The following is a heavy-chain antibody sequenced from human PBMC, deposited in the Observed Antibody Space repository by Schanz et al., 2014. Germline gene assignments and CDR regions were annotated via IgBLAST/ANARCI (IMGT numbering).Heavy chain of an antibody. J-gene: IGHJ4*02. CDR1: GFTFSDYY. CDR3: VSVYDSSGYVSFNY. Sequence: VQLVESGGGLVKPGGSLRLSCAASGFTFSDYYMSWIRQAPGKGLEWVSAMNESHSTIYYADSVTGRFTISRDNAKNSLYLQMNSLRAEDTAVYYCVSVYDSSGYVSFNYWGQGTLVTVSS. V-gene: IGHV3-11*04. D-gene: IGHD3-22*01. CDR2: MNESHSTI.